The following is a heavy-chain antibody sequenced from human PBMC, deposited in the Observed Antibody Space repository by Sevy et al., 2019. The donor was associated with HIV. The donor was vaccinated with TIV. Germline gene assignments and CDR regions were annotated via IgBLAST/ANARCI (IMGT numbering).Heavy chain of an antibody. V-gene: IGHV4-59*11. J-gene: IGHJ4*02. D-gene: IGHD1-26*01. Sequence: SETLSLTCTVSGGSITSLYWNWIRQPPGKGLEWIANIYYNGHINYNPSLKSRVTLSLDTSKNQFSLRLSSVTAADTARNNWGGGKGGGGGYSWGQGT. CDR3: GGGKGGGGGYS. CDR2: IYYNGHI. CDR1: GGSITSLY.